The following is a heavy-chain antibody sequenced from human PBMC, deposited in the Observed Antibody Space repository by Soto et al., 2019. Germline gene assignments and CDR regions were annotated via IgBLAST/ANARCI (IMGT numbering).Heavy chain of an antibody. CDR3: ERAVAAAGRRFDY. CDR2: INPNGGST. V-gene: IGHV1-46*01. CDR1: GYTFTSYY. J-gene: IGHJ4*02. D-gene: IGHD6-13*01. Sequence: QVQLVQSGAEVERPGASVKISCKASGYTFTSYYMHWVRQAPGQGLEWMGVINPNGGSTTYAQKFQGRLHMTRDTSTTTVYMELSSLRSEDTAVYYCERAVAAAGRRFDYWGQGALVTVSS.